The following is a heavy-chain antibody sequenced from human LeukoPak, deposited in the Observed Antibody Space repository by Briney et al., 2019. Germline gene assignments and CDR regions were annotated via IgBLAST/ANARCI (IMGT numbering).Heavy chain of an antibody. D-gene: IGHD5-24*01. CDR3: ARVSRRDGYNLDY. Sequence: ASVKVSCKASGYTFTGYYMHWVRQAPGQGLEWMGRINPNSGGTNYAQKFQGRVTMTRDTSISTAYMELSRLRSDDTAVYYCARVSRRDGYNLDYWGQGTPVTVSS. CDR2: INPNSGGT. J-gene: IGHJ4*02. CDR1: GYTFTGYY. V-gene: IGHV1-2*06.